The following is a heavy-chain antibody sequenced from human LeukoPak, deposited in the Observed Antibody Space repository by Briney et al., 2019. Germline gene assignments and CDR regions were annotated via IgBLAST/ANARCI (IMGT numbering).Heavy chain of an antibody. V-gene: IGHV4-39*07. CDR3: ARVVRPYYYGMDV. D-gene: IGHD3-16*01. J-gene: IGHJ6*02. CDR1: GGSISSGDYY. CDR2: IYYSGST. Sequence: SETLSLTCTVSGGSISSGDYYWSWIRQPPGKGLEWIGSIYYSGSTNYNPSLKSRVTISVDTSKNQFSLKLSSVTAADTAVYYCARVVRPYYYGMDVWGQGTTVTVSS.